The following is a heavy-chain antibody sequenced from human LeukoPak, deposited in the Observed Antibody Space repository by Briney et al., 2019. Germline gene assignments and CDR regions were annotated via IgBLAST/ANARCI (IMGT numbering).Heavy chain of an antibody. J-gene: IGHJ5*02. Sequence: PSETLSLTCAVSGGSISSGGYSWSWIRQPPGKGLEWIGYIYHSGSTYYNPSLKSRVTISVDRSKNQFSLKLSSVTAADTAVYYCARGYSGYEQNWFDPWGQGTLVTVSS. D-gene: IGHD5-12*01. CDR1: GGSISSGGYS. CDR3: ARGYSGYEQNWFDP. V-gene: IGHV4-30-2*01. CDR2: IYHSGST.